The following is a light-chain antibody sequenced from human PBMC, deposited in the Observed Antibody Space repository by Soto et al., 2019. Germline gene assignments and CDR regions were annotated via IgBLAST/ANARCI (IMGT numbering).Light chain of an antibody. V-gene: IGKV3D-15*01. CDR1: QSVTFS. CDR2: GAS. Sequence: EKVMTQSPATLSVSPGERATLSCMASQSVTFSLAWYQQKPGQAPRLLIYGASTRAAGVPARFSGSGSGTEFTLTITSLQSEDVAIYYCQQYNNWPLTFGGGTRVEIK. J-gene: IGKJ4*01. CDR3: QQYNNWPLT.